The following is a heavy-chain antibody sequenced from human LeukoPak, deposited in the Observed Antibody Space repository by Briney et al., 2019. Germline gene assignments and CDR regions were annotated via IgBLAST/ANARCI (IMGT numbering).Heavy chain of an antibody. CDR3: ARRPRNDILTGTPFDY. J-gene: IGHJ4*02. V-gene: IGHV4-59*01. D-gene: IGHD3-9*01. CDR1: GGSISSYY. Sequence: SETLSLTCTVSGGSISSYYWSWIRQPPGKGLEWIGYIYYSGSTDSNPSLKSQVTISVDTSKNQFSLKLRSVTAADTAMYYCARRPRNDILTGTPFDYWGQGILVTVSS. CDR2: IYYSGST.